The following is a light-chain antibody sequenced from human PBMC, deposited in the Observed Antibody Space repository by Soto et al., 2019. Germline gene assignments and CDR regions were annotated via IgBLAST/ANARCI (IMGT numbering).Light chain of an antibody. CDR1: SGHSSYA. CDR3: QTWGTGALWV. CDR2: LNSDGSH. Sequence: QPVLTQSPSDSAYLGASVKLTCTLRSGHSSYAIAWHQQQPEKGPRYLMKLNSDGSHSKGDGIPDRFSGSSSGAERYLTISSLQSEDEADYYCQTWGTGALWVFGGGTKLTVL. J-gene: IGLJ3*02. V-gene: IGLV4-69*01.